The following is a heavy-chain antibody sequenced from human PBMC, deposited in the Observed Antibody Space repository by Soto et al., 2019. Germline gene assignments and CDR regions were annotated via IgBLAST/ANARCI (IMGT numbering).Heavy chain of an antibody. CDR2: IIPILGIA. Sequence: QVQLVQSGAEVKKPGSSVKVSCKASGGTFSSYTISWVRQAPGQGLEWMGRIIPILGIANYAQKFQGRVTITADNSTSTAYMESRSLRSEDTGMYYCARSGVRGVIIAKGGSTNWFDPWGQGTLVTVSS. J-gene: IGHJ5*02. CDR1: GGTFSSYT. V-gene: IGHV1-69*02. CDR3: ARSGVRGVIIAKGGSTNWFDP. D-gene: IGHD3-10*01.